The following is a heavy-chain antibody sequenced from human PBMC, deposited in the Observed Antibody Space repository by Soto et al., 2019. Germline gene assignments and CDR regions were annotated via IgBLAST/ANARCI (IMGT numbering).Heavy chain of an antibody. J-gene: IGHJ6*02. V-gene: IGHV3-33*01. D-gene: IGHD3-3*01. CDR3: ARDPRNQMRYYDFWRVEKPYYYYGMDV. CDR2: IWYDGSNK. CDR1: GFTFSSYG. Sequence: QVQLVESGGGVVQPGRSLRLSCAASGFTFSSYGMHWVRQAPGKGLEWVAVIWYDGSNKYYADSVKGRFTISRDNSKNTLYLQMNSLRAEDTAVYYCARDPRNQMRYYDFWRVEKPYYYYGMDVWGQGTTVTVSS.